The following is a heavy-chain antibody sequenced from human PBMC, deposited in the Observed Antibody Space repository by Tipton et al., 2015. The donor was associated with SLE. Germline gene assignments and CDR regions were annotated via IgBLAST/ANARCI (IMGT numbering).Heavy chain of an antibody. CDR1: GFTFSSYG. Sequence: SLRLSCAASGFTFSSYGMHWVRQAPGKGLEWVAFISYDGSNKYYADSVKGRFTISRDNSKNTLYLQMNSLRAEDTAVYYCAKDLVNRITMIVVQAFDIWGQGTMVTVSS. J-gene: IGHJ3*02. CDR3: AKDLVNRITMIVVQAFDI. CDR2: ISYDGSNK. D-gene: IGHD3-22*01. V-gene: IGHV3-30*18.